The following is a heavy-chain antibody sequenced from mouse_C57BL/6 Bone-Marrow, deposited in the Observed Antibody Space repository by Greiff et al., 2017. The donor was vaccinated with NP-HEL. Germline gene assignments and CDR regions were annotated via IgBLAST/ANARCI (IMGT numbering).Heavy chain of an antibody. D-gene: IGHD1-1*01. CDR1: GYTFTSYW. CDR3: TRLGDCGSSIAY. J-gene: IGHJ3*01. Sequence: EVKLQESGTVLARPGASVKMSCKTSGYTFTSYWMHWVKQRPGQGLEWIGATYPGNSDTSYNQKFKGKAKLTAGTSASTAYMELSSLTNEDYAVSYCTRLGDCGSSIAYWGQGTLVTVSA. V-gene: IGHV1-5*01. CDR2: TYPGNSDT.